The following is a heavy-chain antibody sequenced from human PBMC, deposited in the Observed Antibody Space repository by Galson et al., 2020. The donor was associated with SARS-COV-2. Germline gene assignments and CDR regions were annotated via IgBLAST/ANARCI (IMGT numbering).Heavy chain of an antibody. CDR1: GFTFSSYW. CDR3: ARAVGWQGHWFDP. V-gene: IGHV3-74*01. J-gene: IGHJ5*02. Sequence: TGGSLRLSCAASGFTFSSYWMHWVRQAPGKGLVWVSRINSDGSSTSYADSVKGRFTISRDNAKNTLYLQMNSLRAEDTAVYYCARAVGWQGHWFDPWGQGTLVTVSS. CDR2: INSDGSST. D-gene: IGHD1-26*01.